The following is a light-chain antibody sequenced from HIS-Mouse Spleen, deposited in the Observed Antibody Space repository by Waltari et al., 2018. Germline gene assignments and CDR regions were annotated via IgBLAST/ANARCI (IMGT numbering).Light chain of an antibody. J-gene: IGLJ2*01. CDR3: YSTDSSGNHRV. CDR2: EDN. Sequence: SYELTQPPSVSVSPGQTARITCSGDALPKKYAYWYQQKSGQAPVLVIHEDNKRPSGIPGRFSGASSGTMATLTISGAQVEDEADYYCYSTDSSGNHRVFGGGTKLTVL. V-gene: IGLV3-10*01. CDR1: ALPKKY.